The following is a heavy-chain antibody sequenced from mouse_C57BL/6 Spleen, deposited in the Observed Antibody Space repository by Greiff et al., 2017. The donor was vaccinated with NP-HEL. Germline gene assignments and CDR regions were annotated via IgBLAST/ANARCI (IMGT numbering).Heavy chain of an antibody. CDR3: ARYPHYYGSSCYAMDY. CDR2: IDPSDSYT. D-gene: IGHD1-1*01. V-gene: IGHV1-69*01. J-gene: IGHJ4*01. CDR1: GYTFTSYW. Sequence: QVQLQQPGAELVMPGASVKLSCKASGYTFTSYWMHWVKQRPGQGLEWIGEIDPSDSYTNYNQKFKGKSTLTVDKSSSTAYMQLSSLTSEDSAVYYCARYPHYYGSSCYAMDYWGQGTSVTVSS.